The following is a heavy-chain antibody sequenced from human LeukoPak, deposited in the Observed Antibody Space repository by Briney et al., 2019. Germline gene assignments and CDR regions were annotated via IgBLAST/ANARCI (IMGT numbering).Heavy chain of an antibody. CDR1: GFTLSSYA. V-gene: IGHV3-30*04. CDR2: ISYDGSNK. D-gene: IGHD3-10*01. J-gene: IGHJ4*02. Sequence: GGSLRLSCAASGFTLSSYAMHWVRQAPGKGLEWVAVISYDGSNKYYADSVKGRFTISRDNSKNTLYLQMNSLRAEDTAVYYCARDSGSGSYVDYWGQGTLVTVSS. CDR3: ARDSGSGSYVDY.